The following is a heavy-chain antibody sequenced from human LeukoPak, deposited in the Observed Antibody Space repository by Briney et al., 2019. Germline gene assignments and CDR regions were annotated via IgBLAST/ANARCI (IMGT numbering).Heavy chain of an antibody. Sequence: GGSLRLSCAASGFTFSSYSMNWVRQAPGKGLEWVSSISSSSSYIYYADSVKGRFTISRDNAKNSLYLQMNSLRAEDTAVYYCARDSRLGPKYYFDYWGQGTLVTVSS. J-gene: IGHJ4*02. CDR3: ARDSRLGPKYYFDY. CDR1: GFTFSSYS. CDR2: ISSSSSYI. V-gene: IGHV3-21*01. D-gene: IGHD6-19*01.